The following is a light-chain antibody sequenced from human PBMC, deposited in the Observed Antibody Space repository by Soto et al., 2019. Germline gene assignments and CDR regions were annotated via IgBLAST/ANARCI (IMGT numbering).Light chain of an antibody. CDR2: EVI. CDR3: SSYTNSGSAFV. CDR1: SSDVGDYNH. J-gene: IGLJ1*01. Sequence: QSAPTQPASVSGSPGQSITISCSGTSSDVGDYNHVSWYQQHPGKVPKLIIYEVINRPSGVSLRFSGSKSANTASLTISGLQAEDEADYFCSSYTNSGSAFVFGTGTKVTVL. V-gene: IGLV2-14*01.